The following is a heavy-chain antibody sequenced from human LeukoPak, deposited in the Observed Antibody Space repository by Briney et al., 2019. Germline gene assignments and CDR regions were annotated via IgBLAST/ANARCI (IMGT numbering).Heavy chain of an antibody. Sequence: SETLSLTCAVYGGSFSDYYWSWIRQPPGKGLEWIGEINHSGSTNYNPSLKSRVTISVDTSKNQFSLKLSSVTAAGTAVYYCARGGLTMRTFDYWGQGTLVTVSS. CDR2: INHSGST. CDR3: ARGGLTMRTFDY. D-gene: IGHD4/OR15-4a*01. J-gene: IGHJ4*02. CDR1: GGSFSDYY. V-gene: IGHV4-34*01.